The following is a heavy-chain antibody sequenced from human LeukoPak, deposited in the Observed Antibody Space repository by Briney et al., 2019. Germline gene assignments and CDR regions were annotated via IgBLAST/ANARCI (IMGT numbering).Heavy chain of an antibody. CDR3: ARGSYGPDY. D-gene: IGHD5-18*01. CDR1: GFTFSVYA. Sequence: PGGSLRLSCAASGFTFSVYAMSWVRQAPGKGLEWVSSISGSSSYIYYADSAKGRFTISRDNAKNSLYLQMNSLRAEDTAVYYCARGSYGPDYWGQGTLVTVSS. J-gene: IGHJ4*02. V-gene: IGHV3-21*01. CDR2: ISGSSSYI.